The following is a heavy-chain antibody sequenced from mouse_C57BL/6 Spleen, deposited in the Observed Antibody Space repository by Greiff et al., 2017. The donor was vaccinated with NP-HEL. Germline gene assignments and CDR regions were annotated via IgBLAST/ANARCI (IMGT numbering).Heavy chain of an antibody. CDR2: INYDGSST. CDR1: GFTFSDYY. CDR3: ARDELGRFAY. Sequence: EVQRVESEGGLVQPGSSMKLSCTASGFTFSDYYMAWVRQVPEKGLEWVANINYDGSSTYYLDSLKSRFIISRDNAKNILYLQMSSLKSEDTATYYCARDELGRFAYWGQGTLVTVSA. D-gene: IGHD4-1*01. J-gene: IGHJ3*01. V-gene: IGHV5-16*01.